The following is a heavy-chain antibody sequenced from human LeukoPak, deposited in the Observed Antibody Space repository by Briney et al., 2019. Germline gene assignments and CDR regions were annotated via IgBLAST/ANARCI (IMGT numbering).Heavy chain of an antibody. D-gene: IGHD6-19*01. CDR1: GLTFSSYE. CDR3: ASSASSGWDLFDY. CDR2: ISSSGSTI. J-gene: IGHJ4*02. V-gene: IGHV3-48*03. Sequence: GGSLRLSCAASGLTFSSYEMNWVRQAPGKGLEWVSYISSSGSTIYYADSVKGRFTTSRDNAKNSLYLRMNSLRAEDTAVYYCASSASSGWDLFDYWGQRTLVTVSS.